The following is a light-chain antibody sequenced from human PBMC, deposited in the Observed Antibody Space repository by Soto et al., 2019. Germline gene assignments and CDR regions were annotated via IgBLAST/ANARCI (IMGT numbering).Light chain of an antibody. CDR1: QSISIY. V-gene: IGKV1-39*01. CDR2: AAS. Sequence: DIQMTQSPSSLSASVGDRVTITCRASQSISIYLNWYQQKPGKAPKVLIYAASSLQSGVPPRFSGSGSGTDFTLTISSLQPEDFATYYCQQSYSTSWTFGQGTKVDIK. J-gene: IGKJ1*01. CDR3: QQSYSTSWT.